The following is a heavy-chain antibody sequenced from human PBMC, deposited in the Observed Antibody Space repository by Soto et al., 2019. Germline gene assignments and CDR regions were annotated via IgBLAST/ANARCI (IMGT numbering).Heavy chain of an antibody. CDR3: ARGGGSSSSRGYYYYGMDV. CDR2: IIPIFGTA. D-gene: IGHD6-6*01. CDR1: GGTFSSYA. J-gene: IGHJ6*02. V-gene: IGHV1-69*06. Sequence: ASVKVSCKASGGTFSSYAISWVRQAPGQGLEWMGGIIPIFGTANYAQKFQGRVTITADKSTSTAYMELSSLRSEDTAVYYCARGGGSSSSRGYYYYGMDVWGQGTTVTVSS.